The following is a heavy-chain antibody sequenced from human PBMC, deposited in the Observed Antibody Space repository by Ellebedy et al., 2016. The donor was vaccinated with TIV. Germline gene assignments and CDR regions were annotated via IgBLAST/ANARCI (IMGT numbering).Heavy chain of an antibody. Sequence: GESLKISCAASGFTFSSYGMHWVRQAPGKGLEWVAVIWYDGSNKYYADSVKGRFTISRDNSKNTRYLQMNSLRAEDTAVYYCARDLGYSYGHYGMDVWGQGTTVTVSS. J-gene: IGHJ6*02. CDR3: ARDLGYSYGHYGMDV. D-gene: IGHD5-18*01. CDR1: GFTFSSYG. CDR2: IWYDGSNK. V-gene: IGHV3-33*01.